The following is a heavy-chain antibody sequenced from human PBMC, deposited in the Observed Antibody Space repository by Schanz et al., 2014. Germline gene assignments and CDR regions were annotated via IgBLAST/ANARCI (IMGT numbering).Heavy chain of an antibody. Sequence: QVQLVQSGAEVKKPGSSVKVSCKASGYTFTRSGISWVRQAPGQGLEWMGWIGGSDGTTNFAQKFQGRVTMTTDTSTSTVYMELRSLTSDDSAVYYCARDRDQWDGNYLDSWGQGTLVTVSS. CDR2: IGGSDGTT. D-gene: IGHD1-26*01. CDR3: ARDRDQWDGNYLDS. V-gene: IGHV1-18*01. CDR1: GYTFTRSG. J-gene: IGHJ4*02.